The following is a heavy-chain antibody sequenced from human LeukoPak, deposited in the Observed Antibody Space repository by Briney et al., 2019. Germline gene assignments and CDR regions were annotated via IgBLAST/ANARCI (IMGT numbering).Heavy chain of an antibody. CDR2: IYHSGST. CDR1: GHSIGSGYF. Sequence: SETLSLTCTVSGHSIGSGYFWGWIRQPPGKGLEWIGSIYHSGSTHYNPSLKSRVTISIITSKNQFSLKLRSVTATDTALYYCARRIAVTGSFDYWGQGTLVTVSS. J-gene: IGHJ4*02. V-gene: IGHV4-38-2*02. CDR3: ARRIAVTGSFDY. D-gene: IGHD6-19*01.